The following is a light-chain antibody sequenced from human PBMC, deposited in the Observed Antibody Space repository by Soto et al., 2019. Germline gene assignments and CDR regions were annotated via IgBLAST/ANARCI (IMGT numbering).Light chain of an antibody. J-gene: IGKJ3*01. CDR2: DAS. V-gene: IGKV1-5*01. Sequence: DIQMTQSPSTLSASVGDRVTITCRASQSVSKWLALYQQKPGKAPKLLIYDASNLESGVPSRFSGSGSGTDFTLRISSLQPDDFATYYCQEYNSDSGYTFGPGTKVDIK. CDR3: QEYNSDSGYT. CDR1: QSVSKW.